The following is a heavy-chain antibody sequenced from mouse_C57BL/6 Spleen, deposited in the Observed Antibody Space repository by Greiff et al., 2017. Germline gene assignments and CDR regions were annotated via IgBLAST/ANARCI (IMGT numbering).Heavy chain of an antibody. D-gene: IGHD2-3*01. V-gene: IGHV1-85*01. Sequence: VQLQQSGPELVKPGASVKLSCKASGYTFTSYDINWMKQRPGQGLEWIGWIYPRDGSTKYNEKFKGKATLTVDSSSSTAYMELHSRTAEDAAVYFCASPYDNYFDYWGQGTTLTVSS. CDR2: IYPRDGST. J-gene: IGHJ2*01. CDR1: GYTFTSYD. CDR3: ASPYDNYFDY.